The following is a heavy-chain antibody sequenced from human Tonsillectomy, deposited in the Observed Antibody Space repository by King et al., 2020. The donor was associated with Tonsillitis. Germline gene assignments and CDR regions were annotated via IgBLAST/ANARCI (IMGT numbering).Heavy chain of an antibody. D-gene: IGHD6-19*01. CDR1: GYTFTSYG. CDR2: ISAYNGNT. V-gene: IGHV1-18*04. J-gene: IGHJ3*02. CDR3: AIVTQSSVWYPRAFYI. Sequence: QLVQSGAEVKKPGASVKVSCKASGYTFTSYGISWVRQAPGQGLEWMGWISAYNGNTNYAQKLQGRVTMTTDKSTSTAYMELRSLRSDDTAVYYCAIVTQSSVWYPRAFYIWGQGTMVTVSS.